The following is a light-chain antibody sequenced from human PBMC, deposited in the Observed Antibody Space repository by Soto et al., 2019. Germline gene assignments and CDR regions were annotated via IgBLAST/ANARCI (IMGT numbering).Light chain of an antibody. CDR3: QTSNSYPHT. CDR2: GAS. V-gene: IGKV1-39*01. Sequence: DIQMTQSPSSLSASIGDRVTITCRASQSISSYLNWYQQKPGRAPKVLISGASTVESGVPSRFSGSGSGTDFTLTISRLQPEDFATYYCQTSNSYPHTFGPVTTVDVK. CDR1: QSISSY. J-gene: IGKJ3*01.